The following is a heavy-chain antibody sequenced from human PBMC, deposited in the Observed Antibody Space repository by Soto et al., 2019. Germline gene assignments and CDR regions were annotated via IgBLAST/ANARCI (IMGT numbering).Heavy chain of an antibody. CDR3: ARDIAVAGTIGAFDI. V-gene: IGHV1-18*01. Sequence: ASVKVCCKASGYTFTSYGISWVRQAPGQGLEWMGWISAYNGNTNYAQKLQGRVTMTTDTSTSTAYMELRSLRSDDTAVYYCARDIAVAGTIGAFDIWGQGTMVTVSS. D-gene: IGHD6-19*01. CDR2: ISAYNGNT. CDR1: GYTFTSYG. J-gene: IGHJ3*02.